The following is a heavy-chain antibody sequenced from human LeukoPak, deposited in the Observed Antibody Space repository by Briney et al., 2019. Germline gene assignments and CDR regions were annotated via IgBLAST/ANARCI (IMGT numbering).Heavy chain of an antibody. D-gene: IGHD3-3*01. CDR1: GFSFSSYG. CDR2: IWYDGSIK. Sequence: GGSLRLSCAASGFSFSSYGMHWVRQAPGKGLEWVAVIWYDGSIKYYGDSVKGRFTISRDNSKNTLYLQMNSLRAEDTAVYYCAKSDPTESYYDFWSGYYNFDYWGQGTLVTVSS. CDR3: AKSDPTESYYDFWSGYYNFDY. J-gene: IGHJ4*02. V-gene: IGHV3-30*02.